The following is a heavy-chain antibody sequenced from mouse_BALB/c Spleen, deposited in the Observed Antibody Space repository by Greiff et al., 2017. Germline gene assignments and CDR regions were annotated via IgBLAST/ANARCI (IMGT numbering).Heavy chain of an antibody. CDR3: ARGAYDRGFDY. Sequence: QVQLKQSGAELVRPGSSVKISCKASGYAFSSYWMNWVKQRPGQGLEWIGQIYPGDGDTNYNGKFKGKATLTADKSSSTAYMQLSSLTSEDSAVYFCARGAYDRGFDYWGQGTTLTVSS. CDR2: IYPGDGDT. CDR1: GYAFSSYW. V-gene: IGHV1-80*01. D-gene: IGHD2-12*01. J-gene: IGHJ2*01.